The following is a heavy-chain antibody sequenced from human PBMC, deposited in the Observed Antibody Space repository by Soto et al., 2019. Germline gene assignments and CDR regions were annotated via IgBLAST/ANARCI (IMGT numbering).Heavy chain of an antibody. V-gene: IGHV5-51*01. J-gene: IGHJ6*02. CDR3: ARQDHPGYSSSWYGVVSGYYYGMDV. CDR1: GYSFTSYW. CDR2: IYPGDSDT. D-gene: IGHD6-13*01. Sequence: GESLKISCKGSGYSFTSYWIGWVCQMPGKGLEWMGIIYPGDSDTRYSPSFQGQVTISADKSISTAYLQWSSLKASDTAMYYCARQDHPGYSSSWYGVVSGYYYGMDVWGQGTTVTVSS.